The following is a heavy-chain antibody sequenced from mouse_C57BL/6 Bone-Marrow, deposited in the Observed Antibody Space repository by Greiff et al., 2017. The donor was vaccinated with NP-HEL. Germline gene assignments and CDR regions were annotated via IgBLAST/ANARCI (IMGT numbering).Heavy chain of an antibody. D-gene: IGHD2-12*01. CDR2: ISSGSSTI. Sequence: EVKLMESGGGLVKPGGSLKLSCAASGFTFSDYGMHWVRQAPEKGLEWVAYISSGSSTIYYADTVKGRFPISRDNAKNTLFLQMTSLRSEDTAMYYCADDVFDYWGQGTTLTVSS. CDR1: GFTFSDYG. V-gene: IGHV5-17*01. CDR3: ADDVFDY. J-gene: IGHJ2*01.